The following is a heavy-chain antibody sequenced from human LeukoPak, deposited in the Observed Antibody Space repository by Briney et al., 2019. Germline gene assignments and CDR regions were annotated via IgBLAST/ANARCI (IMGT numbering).Heavy chain of an antibody. CDR2: ISYDGSTK. V-gene: IGHV3-30-3*01. D-gene: IGHD2-8*01. CDR3: ARDKKDIVLMVYATGFDP. J-gene: IGHJ5*02. Sequence: GGSLRLSCAASGFTFSSYAMHGVRQAPGKGLEWVAVISYDGSTKYSADSVKGRFTISRDNSKNTLYLQMNSLRAEDTAVYYCARDKKDIVLMVYATGFDPWGQGTLVTVSS. CDR1: GFTFSSYA.